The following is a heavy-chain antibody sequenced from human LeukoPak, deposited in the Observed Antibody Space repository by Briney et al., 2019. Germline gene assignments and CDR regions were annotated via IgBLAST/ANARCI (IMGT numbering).Heavy chain of an antibody. D-gene: IGHD1-14*01. J-gene: IGHJ4*02. CDR2: INHSGST. CDR1: GGSFSGYY. V-gene: IGHV4-34*01. Sequence: SETLSLTCAVYGGSFSGYYWSWIRQPPGKGLEWIGEINHSGSTNYNPSLKSRVTISVDKSKNQFSLKLSSVTAADTAVYYCARRTHSDFDYWGQGTLVTVSS. CDR3: ARRTHSDFDY.